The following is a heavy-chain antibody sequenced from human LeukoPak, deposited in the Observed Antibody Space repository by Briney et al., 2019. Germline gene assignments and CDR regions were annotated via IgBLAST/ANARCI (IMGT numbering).Heavy chain of an antibody. D-gene: IGHD3-10*01. Sequence: ASVKVSCKASGYTFTSYGISWVRQAPGQGLEWMGWISAYNGNTNYAQKLQGRVTMTTDTSTSTAYMELRSLRSDDTAVYYCARGHKPERLYYYGSGSYQDIWGQGTMVTVSS. CDR1: GYTFTSYG. V-gene: IGHV1-18*01. J-gene: IGHJ3*02. CDR3: ARGHKPERLYYYGSGSYQDI. CDR2: ISAYNGNT.